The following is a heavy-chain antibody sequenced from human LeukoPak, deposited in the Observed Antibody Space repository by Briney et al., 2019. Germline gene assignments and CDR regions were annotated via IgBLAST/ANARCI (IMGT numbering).Heavy chain of an antibody. CDR1: GFTFSDYY. CDR2: ISSGGSGI. J-gene: IGHJ4*02. Sequence: GGSLRLSCAASGFTFSDYYMSWIRQAPGKGLEWVSHISSGGSGIYYADSVKGRFTISRDNAKNSLYLQMNSLRADDTAIYYCARVQSYLDYWGQGTLATVSS. CDR3: ARVQSYLDY. V-gene: IGHV3-11*01.